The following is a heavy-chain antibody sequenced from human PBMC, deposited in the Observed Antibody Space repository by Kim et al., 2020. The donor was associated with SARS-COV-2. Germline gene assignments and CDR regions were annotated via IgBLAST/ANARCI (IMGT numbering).Heavy chain of an antibody. V-gene: IGHV3-21*01. CDR3: ARGDASGSITMVRGPPRWFDP. D-gene: IGHD3-10*01. Sequence: GGSLRLSCAASGFTFSSYSMNWVRQAPGKGLEWVSSISSSSSYIYYADSVKGRFTISRDNAKNSLYLQMNSLRAEDTAVYYCARGDASGSITMVRGPPRWFDPWGQGTLVTVSS. J-gene: IGHJ5*02. CDR2: ISSSSSYI. CDR1: GFTFSSYS.